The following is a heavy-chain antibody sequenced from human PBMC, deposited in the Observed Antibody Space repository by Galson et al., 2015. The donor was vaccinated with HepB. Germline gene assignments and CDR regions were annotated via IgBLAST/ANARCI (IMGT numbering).Heavy chain of an antibody. CDR3: ARSDYGGNSGDSSDFDY. J-gene: IGHJ4*02. CDR2: ISYDGSNK. D-gene: IGHD4-23*01. V-gene: IGHV3-30*04. CDR1: GFTFSSYA. Sequence: SLRLSCAASGFTFSSYAMHWVRQAPGKGLEWVAVISYDGSNKYYADSVKGRFTISRDNSKNTLYLQMNSLRAEDTAVYYCARSDYGGNSGDSSDFDYWGQGTLVTVSS.